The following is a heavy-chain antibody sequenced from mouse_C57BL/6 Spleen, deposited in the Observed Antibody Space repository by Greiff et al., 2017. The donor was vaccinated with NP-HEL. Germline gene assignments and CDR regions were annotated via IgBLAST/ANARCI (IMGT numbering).Heavy chain of an antibody. V-gene: IGHV14-1*01. J-gene: IGHJ3*01. D-gene: IGHD1-1*01. CDR2: IDPEDGDT. CDR1: GFNIKDYY. Sequence: EVQLKQSGAELVRPGASVKLSCTASGFNIKDYYMHWVKQRPEQGLEWIGRIDPEDGDTEYAPKFQGKATMTADTSSNTAYLQLSSLTSEDTAVYYCTTISYYGSSYEGFAYWGQGTLVTVSA. CDR3: TTISYYGSSYEGFAY.